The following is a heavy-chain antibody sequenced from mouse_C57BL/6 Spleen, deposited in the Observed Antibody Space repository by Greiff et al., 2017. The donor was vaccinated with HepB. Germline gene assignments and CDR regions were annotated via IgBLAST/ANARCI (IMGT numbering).Heavy chain of an antibody. CDR3: ARGNSNYAWSFDV. Sequence: QVQLQQPGAELVRPGSSVKLSCKASGYTFTSYWMEWVKQRPGQGLEWIGNIYPSDSETHYNQKFKDKATLTVDKSSSTAYMQLSSLTSEDSAVYYCARGNSNYAWSFDVWGTGTTVTVSS. J-gene: IGHJ1*03. V-gene: IGHV1-61*01. D-gene: IGHD2-5*01. CDR2: IYPSDSET. CDR1: GYTFTSYW.